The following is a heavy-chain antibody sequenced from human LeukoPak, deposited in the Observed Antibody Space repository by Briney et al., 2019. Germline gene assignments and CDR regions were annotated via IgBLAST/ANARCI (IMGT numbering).Heavy chain of an antibody. CDR3: ARQGYSSSSRFGY. Sequence: GESLKISCKGSGYTFTNYWIGWVRQMPGKGLEWMGIIYPGDSDTRYSPSFQGQVTISADKSITTAYLQWSSLKASDTAMYYCARQGYSSSSRFGYWGQGTLVTVSS. CDR1: GYTFTNYW. J-gene: IGHJ4*02. V-gene: IGHV5-51*01. D-gene: IGHD6-6*01. CDR2: IYPGDSDT.